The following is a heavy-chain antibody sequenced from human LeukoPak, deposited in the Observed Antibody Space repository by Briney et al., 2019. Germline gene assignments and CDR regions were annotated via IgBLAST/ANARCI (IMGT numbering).Heavy chain of an antibody. J-gene: IGHJ4*02. V-gene: IGHV4-30-2*01. D-gene: IGHD4-11*01. CDR3: AREPTVTTWAPFDY. CDR1: GGSISSSSYY. CDR2: IYHSGST. Sequence: SETLSLTCTVSGGSISSSSYYWSWIRQPPGKGLEWIGYIYHSGSTYYNPSLKSRVTISVDRSKNQFSLKLSSVTAADTAVYYCAREPTVTTWAPFDYWGQGTLVTVSS.